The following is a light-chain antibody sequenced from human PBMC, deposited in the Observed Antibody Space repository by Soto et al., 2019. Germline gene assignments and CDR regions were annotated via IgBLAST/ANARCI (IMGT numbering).Light chain of an antibody. CDR1: SNTIGGYNV. CDR2: EGI. J-gene: IGLJ6*01. Sequence: QSVLTQPASVSGSPGQSITISCTGSSNTIGGYNVVSWYQQHPGKAPKVIIYEGIKRPSGVSNRFSGAISGSTASLTISGLQAEDEADYYCCLYVGATTYVFGSGTQLTVL. CDR3: CLYVGATTYV. V-gene: IGLV2-23*01.